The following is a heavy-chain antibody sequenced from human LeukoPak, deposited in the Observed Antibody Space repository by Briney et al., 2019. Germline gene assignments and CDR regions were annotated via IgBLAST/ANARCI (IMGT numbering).Heavy chain of an antibody. Sequence: GGSLRLSCAVSGFTFSSYWMSWVRQAPGKGLEWVANIKQDGSEKYYVDSVKGRFTISRDNAKNSLYLQMNSLRAEDTAVYYCARDSWRVLDYWGQGTLVTVSS. J-gene: IGHJ4*02. D-gene: IGHD3-3*01. CDR2: IKQDGSEK. CDR3: ARDSWRVLDY. V-gene: IGHV3-7*05. CDR1: GFTFSSYW.